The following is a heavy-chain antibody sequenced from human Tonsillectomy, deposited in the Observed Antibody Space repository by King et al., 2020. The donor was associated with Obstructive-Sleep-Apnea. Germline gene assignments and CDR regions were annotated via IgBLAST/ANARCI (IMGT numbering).Heavy chain of an antibody. CDR2: ISYDGRTD. V-gene: IGHV3-30*03. CDR1: GFNFGRTA. J-gene: IGHJ4*02. Sequence: VQLVQSGGGVVHPGRSLRLSCAASGFNFGRTAMRWVRQAPGKGLEWVAVISYDGRTDYYGDSVRGRLTVSRDNSRDTTFLQMNNLRHDDTAVYYCVRDVGYQVDFWGQGTQVTVSS. CDR3: VRDVGYQVDF. D-gene: IGHD6-13*01.